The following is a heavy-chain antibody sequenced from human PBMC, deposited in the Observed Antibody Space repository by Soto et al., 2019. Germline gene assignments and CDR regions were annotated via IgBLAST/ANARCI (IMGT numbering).Heavy chain of an antibody. V-gene: IGHV3-13*01. Sequence: GGSLRLSCAASGFTFSSYDMHWVRQATGKGLEWVSAIGTAGDTYYPGSVKGRFTISRENAKNSLYLQMNSLRAGDTAVYYCARSPYGSGYYYYMDVWGKGTTVTVSS. J-gene: IGHJ6*03. CDR1: GFTFSSYD. D-gene: IGHD3-10*01. CDR3: ARSPYGSGYYYYMDV. CDR2: IGTAGDT.